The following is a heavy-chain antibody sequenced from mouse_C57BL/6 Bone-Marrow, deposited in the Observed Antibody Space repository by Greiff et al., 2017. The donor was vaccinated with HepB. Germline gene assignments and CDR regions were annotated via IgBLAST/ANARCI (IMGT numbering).Heavy chain of an antibody. CDR2: IYPSDSET. J-gene: IGHJ1*03. CDR1: GYTFTSYW. V-gene: IGHV1-61*01. Sequence: VKQSCKASGYTFTSYWMDWVKQRPGQGLEWIGNIYPSDSETHYNQKFKDKATLTVDKSSSTAYMQLSSLTSEDSAVYYCARSLYYYGTLWYFDVWGTGTTVTVSS. D-gene: IGHD1-1*01. CDR3: ARSLYYYGTLWYFDV.